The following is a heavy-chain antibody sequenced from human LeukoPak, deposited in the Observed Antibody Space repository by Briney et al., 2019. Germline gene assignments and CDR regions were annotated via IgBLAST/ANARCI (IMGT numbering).Heavy chain of an antibody. V-gene: IGHV3-21*01. D-gene: IGHD2-2*01. Sequence: GSLRLSCAVSGLTFSSYSMNWVRQAPGKGLEWVSSISSSSSYIYYADSVKGRFTISRDNAKNSLYLQMNSLRVEDTAVYYCARDQLGNQLHLFDYWGQGTLVTVSS. CDR2: ISSSSSYI. CDR3: ARDQLGNQLHLFDY. CDR1: GLTFSSYS. J-gene: IGHJ4*02.